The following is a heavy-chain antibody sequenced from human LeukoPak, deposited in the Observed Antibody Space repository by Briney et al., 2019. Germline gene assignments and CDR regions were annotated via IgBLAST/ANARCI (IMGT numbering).Heavy chain of an antibody. V-gene: IGHV3-74*01. D-gene: IGHD6-19*01. CDR1: GFTFSSYW. CDR3: ANFVPGGWFWQFQQ. J-gene: IGHJ1*01. Sequence: PGGSLRLSCAASGFTFSSYWMNWVRQAPGKGLVWVSRINGDGSSTNYADSVKGRFTISRDNAKNTLYLQLNSLRAEDTALYYCANFVPGGWFWQFQQWGQGTLVTVSS. CDR2: INGDGSST.